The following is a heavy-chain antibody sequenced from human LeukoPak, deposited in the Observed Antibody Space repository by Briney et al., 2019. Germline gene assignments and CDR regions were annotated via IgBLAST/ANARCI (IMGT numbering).Heavy chain of an antibody. V-gene: IGHV4-61*01. CDR1: GGSVNSGSYY. CDR2: IYYSGST. CDR3: AREEGDYYDSSGYYA. D-gene: IGHD3-22*01. Sequence: SETLSLTCTVSGGSVNSGSYYWSWIRQPPGKGLEWIGYIYYSGSTNYNPSLKSRVTISVDTSKNQFSLKLSSVTAADTAVYYCAREEGDYYDSSGYYAWGQGTLVTVSS. J-gene: IGHJ4*02.